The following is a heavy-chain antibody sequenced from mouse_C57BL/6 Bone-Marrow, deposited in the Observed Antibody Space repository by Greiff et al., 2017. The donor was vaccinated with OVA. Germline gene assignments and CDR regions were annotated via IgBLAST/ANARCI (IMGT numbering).Heavy chain of an antibody. D-gene: IGHD2-1*01. CDR2: IYPRSGNT. CDR1: GYTFTSYG. CDR3: ARYGNYVTWFAY. Sequence: VQLQQSGAELARPGASVKLSCKASGYTFTSYGISWVKQRTGQGLEWIGEIYPRSGNTYYNEKFKGKATLTADKSSSTAYMELRSLTSEDYAVYFCARYGNYVTWFAYWGQGTLVTVSA. V-gene: IGHV1-81*01. J-gene: IGHJ3*01.